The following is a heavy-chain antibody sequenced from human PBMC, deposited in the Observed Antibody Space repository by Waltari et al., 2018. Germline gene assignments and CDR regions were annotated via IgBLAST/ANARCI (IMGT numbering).Heavy chain of an antibody. D-gene: IGHD3-22*01. J-gene: IGHJ3*02. V-gene: IGHV1-2*02. Sequence: QVQLVQSGAEVKKPGASVKVSCKASGYTFTGYYMHWVRQAPGQGLEVMGWINPNSGGTNYAKKFQGRVTMTRDTSISTAYMELSRLRSDDTAVYYCARVQYYYDSSGAFDIWGQGTMVTVSS. CDR3: ARVQYYYDSSGAFDI. CDR2: INPNSGGT. CDR1: GYTFTGYY.